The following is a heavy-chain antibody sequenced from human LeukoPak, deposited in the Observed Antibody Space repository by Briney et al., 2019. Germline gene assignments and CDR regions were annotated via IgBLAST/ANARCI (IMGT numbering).Heavy chain of an antibody. CDR3: ARGEAYYFAMDV. J-gene: IGHJ6*02. CDR2: IIPIFGTA. Sequence: ASVKVSCKASGDTFSSYAISWVRQAPGQGLEWMGGIIPIFGTANYAQKFQGRVTMTRDTSTSTVYTELSSLRSQDTAVYYCARGEAYYFAMDVWGQGTTVTVSS. V-gene: IGHV1-69*05. CDR1: GDTFSSYA.